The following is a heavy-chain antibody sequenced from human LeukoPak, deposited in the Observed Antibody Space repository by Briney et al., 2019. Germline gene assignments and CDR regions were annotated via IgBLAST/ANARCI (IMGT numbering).Heavy chain of an antibody. CDR1: GFTFSSYE. J-gene: IGHJ4*02. D-gene: IGHD3-10*01. Sequence: GGSLRLSCAASGFTFSSYEMNWVRQAPGKGLEWVSYISSSGSTIYYADSVKGRFTISRDNAKNSLYLQMNCLRAEDTAVYYCARGGRFGESPFDYWGQGTLVTVSS. V-gene: IGHV3-48*03. CDR2: ISSSGSTI. CDR3: ARGGRFGESPFDY.